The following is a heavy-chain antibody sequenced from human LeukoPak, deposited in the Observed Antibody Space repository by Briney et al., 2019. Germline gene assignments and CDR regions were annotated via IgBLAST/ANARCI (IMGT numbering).Heavy chain of an antibody. V-gene: IGHV4-61*02. J-gene: IGHJ3*02. CDR1: GGSISSDNYY. D-gene: IGHD3-22*01. Sequence: PSETLSLTCTVSGGSISSDNYYWSWIRQPAGKGLEWVGRMYTSGSTNYNPSLKSRVTISADTSKNQFSLKLSSVTAADTAVYYCARVMGYYYDSSGYWSHDAFDIWGQGTMVTVSS. CDR2: MYTSGST. CDR3: ARVMGYYYDSSGYWSHDAFDI.